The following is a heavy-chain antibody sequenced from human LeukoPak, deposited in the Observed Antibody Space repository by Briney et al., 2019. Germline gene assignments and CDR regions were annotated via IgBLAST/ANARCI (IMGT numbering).Heavy chain of an antibody. J-gene: IGHJ5*02. D-gene: IGHD3-16*01. Sequence: PSETLSLTCTVSGGSISGYYWSWIRQPPGKGLQFIGYIYYSGSTNYNPSLESRVTISLDTSKNHFSLKLRSVTATDTAIYNCARAAWNGGGGFDPWGQGTLVTVSS. CDR2: IYYSGST. V-gene: IGHV4-59*12. CDR3: ARAAWNGGGGFDP. CDR1: GGSISGYY.